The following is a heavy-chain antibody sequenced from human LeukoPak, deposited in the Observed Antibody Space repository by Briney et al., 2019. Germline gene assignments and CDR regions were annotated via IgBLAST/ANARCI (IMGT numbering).Heavy chain of an antibody. CDR2: IYSGGST. D-gene: IGHD4-23*01. Sequence: GGSLRLSCAASGFTVSSNYMSWVRQAPGKGLEWVSVIYSGGSTYYADSVKGRFTISRDNSKDTLYLQMNSLRAEDTAVYYCARGGHDYGGNGYYYYMDVWAKGPRSPSP. CDR3: ARGGHDYGGNGYYYYMDV. J-gene: IGHJ6*03. CDR1: GFTVSSNY. V-gene: IGHV3-66*02.